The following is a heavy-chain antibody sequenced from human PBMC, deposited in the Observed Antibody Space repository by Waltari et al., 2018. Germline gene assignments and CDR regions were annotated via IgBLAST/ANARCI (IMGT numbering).Heavy chain of an antibody. CDR3: AKDQTRYSGSYGAFDI. Sequence: QVQLVESGGGVVQPGGSLRLSCAASGFTFSSYGMHWVRQVPGKGLEWVAFIRYDGSNKYYADSVKGRFTISRDNSKNTLYLQMNSLRAEDTAVYYCAKDQTRYSGSYGAFDIWGQGTMVTVSS. J-gene: IGHJ3*02. CDR1: GFTFSSYG. V-gene: IGHV3-30*02. D-gene: IGHD1-26*01. CDR2: IRYDGSNK.